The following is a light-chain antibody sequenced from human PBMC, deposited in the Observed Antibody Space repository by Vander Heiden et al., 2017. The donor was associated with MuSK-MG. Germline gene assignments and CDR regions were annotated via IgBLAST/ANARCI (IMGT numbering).Light chain of an antibody. CDR2: ELT. CDR1: SSDVGGYNY. V-gene: IGLV2-8*01. CDR3: NSYTGSNSLV. Sequence: QPALTQPPPASGSPGQSVTISCTGTSSDVGGYNYVSRSPQHQGNAPNLMFYELTKRPSGVPDRFSGSKSGNTASLTVSGLQAEDEAYYYCNSYTGSNSLVFGGGTKLTVL. J-gene: IGLJ2*01.